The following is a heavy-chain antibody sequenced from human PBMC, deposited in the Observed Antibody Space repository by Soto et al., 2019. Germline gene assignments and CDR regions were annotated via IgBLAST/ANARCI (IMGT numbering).Heavy chain of an antibody. Sequence: EVQLVESGGGLVQADRSLRLSCAASGFSLDDYAMHWVRQAPGTGLEWVSGISWNSGNLDYADSVKGRFTISRDNAKNSLYLQMNSLRPEDTALYFCAKDKSTGEYSYYRYMDVWGKGTTVTVSS. CDR1: GFSLDDYA. V-gene: IGHV3-9*01. D-gene: IGHD4-17*01. CDR2: ISWNSGNL. J-gene: IGHJ6*03. CDR3: AKDKSTGEYSYYRYMDV.